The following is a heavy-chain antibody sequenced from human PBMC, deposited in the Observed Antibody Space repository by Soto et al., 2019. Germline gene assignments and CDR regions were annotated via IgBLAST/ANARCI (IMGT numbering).Heavy chain of an antibody. Sequence: QVQLVQSGAEVKKPGASVKVSCKASGYTCTSYGMHWVRQAPGQRLEWMGWINAGNGNRKYSQKFQGRVTITRDTSASTAYMELSSLRSEDTTVYYCARDLGGWTDYWGQGTLVTVSS. V-gene: IGHV1-3*01. D-gene: IGHD6-19*01. CDR2: INAGNGNR. CDR1: GYTCTSYG. CDR3: ARDLGGWTDY. J-gene: IGHJ4*02.